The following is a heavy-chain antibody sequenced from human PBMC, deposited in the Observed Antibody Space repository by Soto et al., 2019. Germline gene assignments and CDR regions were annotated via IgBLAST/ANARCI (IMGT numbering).Heavy chain of an antibody. CDR1: GFTVSSNY. Sequence: PGGSLRLSCAASGFTVSSNYMSWVRQAPGKGLEWVSVIYSGGSTYYADSVKGRFTISRDNSKNTLYLQMNSLRAEDTAVYYCARVWCSGGSCYQYGMDVWGQGTTVTVSS. V-gene: IGHV3-53*01. J-gene: IGHJ6*02. D-gene: IGHD2-15*01. CDR2: IYSGGST. CDR3: ARVWCSGGSCYQYGMDV.